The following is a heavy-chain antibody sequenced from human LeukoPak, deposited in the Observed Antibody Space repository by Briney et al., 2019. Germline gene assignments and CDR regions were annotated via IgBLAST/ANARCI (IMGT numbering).Heavy chain of an antibody. CDR2: IWFDGSNK. CDR3: AREYCSGGSCYSYYYDVSRDAFDI. D-gene: IGHD2-15*01. CDR1: GFTFSSCG. V-gene: IGHV3-33*01. Sequence: PGGSLRLSCAASGFTFSSCGMYWVRQAPGKGLEWVAVIWFDGSNKYYADSVKGRFTISRDNSKNMLYLQMNSLRAEDTAVYYCAREYCSGGSCYSYYYDVSRDAFDIWGQGTMVSVSS. J-gene: IGHJ3*02.